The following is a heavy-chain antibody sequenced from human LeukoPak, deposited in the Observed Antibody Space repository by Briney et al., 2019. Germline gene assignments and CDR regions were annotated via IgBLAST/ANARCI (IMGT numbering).Heavy chain of an antibody. CDR2: IYYSGST. J-gene: IGHJ6*02. D-gene: IGHD4-17*01. V-gene: IGHV4-59*08. Sequence: SETLSLTCAVYGGSFSGYYWSWIRQPPGKGLEWIGYIYYSGSTNYNPSLKSRVTISVDTSKNQFSLKLSSVTAADTAVYYCARLTTVTAYYYYGMDVWGQGTTVTVSS. CDR3: ARLTTVTAYYYYGMDV. CDR1: GGSFSGYY.